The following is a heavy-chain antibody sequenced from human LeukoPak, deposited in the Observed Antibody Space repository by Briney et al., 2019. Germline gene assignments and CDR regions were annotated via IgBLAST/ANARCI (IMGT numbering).Heavy chain of an antibody. CDR2: INSSGSTI. Sequence: GGSLRLSCAASGFTFSDYYMSWIRQAPGKGLEWVSYINSSGSTIYYADSVKGRFTISRDNAKNSLYLQMNSLRAEDTAVYYCASGRDIVVVPAVYGMDVWGQGTTVTVSS. D-gene: IGHD2-2*01. CDR3: ASGRDIVVVPAVYGMDV. V-gene: IGHV3-11*01. J-gene: IGHJ6*02. CDR1: GFTFSDYY.